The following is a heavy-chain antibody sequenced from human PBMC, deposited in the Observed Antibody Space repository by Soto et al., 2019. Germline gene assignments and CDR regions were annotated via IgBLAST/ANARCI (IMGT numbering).Heavy chain of an antibody. Sequence: ASVKVSCKTSGYTFTEYDINWVRQAPGQGLECMGWVSPENRNAGYAPQFQGRVSMTADTSISTAYMELSSLTSEDTAVYYCASPLYYYDRFYYYGMDVWGQGTTVTVSS. CDR2: VSPENRNA. J-gene: IGHJ6*02. CDR1: GYTFTEYD. D-gene: IGHD3-22*01. CDR3: ASPLYYYDRFYYYGMDV. V-gene: IGHV1-8*01.